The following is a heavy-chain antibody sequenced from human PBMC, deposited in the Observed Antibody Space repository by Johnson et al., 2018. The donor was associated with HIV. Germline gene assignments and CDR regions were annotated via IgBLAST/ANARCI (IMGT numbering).Heavy chain of an antibody. CDR1: GFTFSSYA. D-gene: IGHD6-13*01. Sequence: VQLVESGGGVVQPGRSLRLSCAASGFTFSSYAMHWVRQAPGKGLEWVAVISYDGSNKYYADSVKGRFTSSRDNSKNTLYLQMNSLRAEDTAVYYCARGLAADAFDIWGQGTMVTVSS. J-gene: IGHJ3*02. V-gene: IGHV3-30-3*01. CDR3: ARGLAADAFDI. CDR2: ISYDGSNK.